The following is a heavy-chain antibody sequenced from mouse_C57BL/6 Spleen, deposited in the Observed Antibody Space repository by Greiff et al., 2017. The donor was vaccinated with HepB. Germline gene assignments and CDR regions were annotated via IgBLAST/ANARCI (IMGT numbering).Heavy chain of an antibody. V-gene: IGHV1-62-2*01. CDR3: ARHEGDDGRFAY. D-gene: IGHD2-12*01. Sequence: QVQLRQSGAELVKPGASVKLSCKASGYTFTEYTIHWVKQRSGQGLEWIGWFYPGSGSIKYKEKFKDKATLTADKSSSKVYMELSRLTSEDSAVYFCARHEGDDGRFAYWGQGTLVTVSA. CDR2: FYPGSGSI. J-gene: IGHJ3*01. CDR1: GYTFTEYT.